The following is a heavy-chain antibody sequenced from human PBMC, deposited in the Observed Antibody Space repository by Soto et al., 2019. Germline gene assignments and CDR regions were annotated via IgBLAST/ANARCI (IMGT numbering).Heavy chain of an antibody. J-gene: IGHJ4*02. Sequence: SETLSLTCAVSGYSISSGYYWGWIRQPPGKGLEWIGSIYHSGSTYYNPSLKSRATISVDTSKNQFSLKLSSVTAADTAVYYCAREFGIAAAEPDYWGQGTLVTVSS. CDR2: IYHSGST. D-gene: IGHD6-13*01. CDR1: GYSISSGYY. V-gene: IGHV4-38-2*02. CDR3: AREFGIAAAEPDY.